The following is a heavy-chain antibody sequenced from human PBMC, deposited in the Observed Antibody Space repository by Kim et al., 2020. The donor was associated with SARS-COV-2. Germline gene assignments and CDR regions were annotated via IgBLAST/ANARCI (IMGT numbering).Heavy chain of an antibody. Sequence: SETLSLTCAVYGGSLSGYYWSWIRQPPGKGLEWIGEINHSGRTNYNPSLKSRVTISVDTSKNQFSLKLTSVTAADTAVYYCARRLSNTSGWGSHYCDLWGGEGPVIVASW. CDR2: INHSGRT. CDR1: GGSLSGYY. CDR3: ARRLSNTSGWGSHYCDLWGGEGPVIVAS. V-gene: IGHV4-34*01. D-gene: IGHD3-10*01. J-gene: IGHJ5*01.